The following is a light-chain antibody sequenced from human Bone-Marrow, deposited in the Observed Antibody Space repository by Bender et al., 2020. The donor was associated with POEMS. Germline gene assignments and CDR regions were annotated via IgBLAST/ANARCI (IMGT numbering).Light chain of an antibody. CDR2: EVS. CDR1: SSDVGGHKY. CDR3: CSWAGSATCWI. J-gene: IGLJ2*01. V-gene: IGLV2-23*02. Sequence: QSALTQPPSVSGSPGQSIAISCTGTSSDVGGHKYVSWYQQHPGKAPTLIIYEVSERPSGVSSRFSGSKSGNTASLTISGLQAEDEADYYCCSWAGSATCWIFGGGTKLTVL.